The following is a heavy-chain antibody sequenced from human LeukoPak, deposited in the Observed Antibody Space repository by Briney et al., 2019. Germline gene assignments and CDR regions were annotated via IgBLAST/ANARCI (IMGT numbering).Heavy chain of an antibody. CDR1: GFMFDTYA. V-gene: IGHV3-48*03. Sequence: GRSLRLSCAVSGFMFDTYAMNWVRQAPGKGLEWVSYISQSGDAKYYADSVKGRFTISRDNARNSLYLQMNSLRAEDTAIYYCTTQDLVVVPAASHYFDYWGQGILISVSA. CDR2: ISQSGDAK. J-gene: IGHJ4*02. D-gene: IGHD2-15*01. CDR3: TTQDLVVVPAASHYFDY.